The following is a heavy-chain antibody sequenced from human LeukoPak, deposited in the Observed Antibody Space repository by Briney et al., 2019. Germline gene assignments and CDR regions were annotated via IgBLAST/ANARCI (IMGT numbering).Heavy chain of an antibody. V-gene: IGHV4-39*07. CDR1: GGSISSSSYY. CDR2: IYYSGST. D-gene: IGHD3-10*01. CDR3: ARFQDHYLHKNYFDY. Sequence: SETLSLTCTVSGGSISSSSYYWGWIRQPPGKGLEWIGSIYYSGSTNYNPSLKSRVTISVDTSKNQFSLKLSSVTAADTAVYYCARFQDHYLHKNYFDYWGQGTLVTVSS. J-gene: IGHJ4*02.